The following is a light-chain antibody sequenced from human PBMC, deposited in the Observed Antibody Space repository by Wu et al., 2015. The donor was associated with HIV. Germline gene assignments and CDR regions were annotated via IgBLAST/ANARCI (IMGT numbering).Light chain of an antibody. V-gene: IGKV3-15*01. J-gene: IGKJ3*01. Sequence: EIVMTQSPATLSVSPGERATLSCRASQSVSNNLAWYQQKPGQAPRVLIYGTSTRATGIPARFSGSGSGTEFTLTISSLQSEDFAVYYCQQYNNWPPIFIFGPGTKVD. CDR3: QQYNNWPPIFI. CDR2: GTS. CDR1: QSVSNN.